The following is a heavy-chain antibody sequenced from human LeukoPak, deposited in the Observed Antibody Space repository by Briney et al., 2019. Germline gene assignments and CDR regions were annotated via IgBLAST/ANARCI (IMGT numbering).Heavy chain of an antibody. CDR1: VGSVSSYY. CDR3: ARDKGHYYDSSGWDV. D-gene: IGHD3-22*01. CDR2: IYYSGNT. J-gene: IGHJ6*02. Sequence: SETPSLTCTLSVGSVSSYYWSWIRRPPGKGLEWIGYIYYSGNTNYTPCLKSRVTISVDTSKNQFSLKLSSVTAADTAVYYCARDKGHYYDSSGWDVWGQGTTVTVSS. V-gene: IGHV4-59*02.